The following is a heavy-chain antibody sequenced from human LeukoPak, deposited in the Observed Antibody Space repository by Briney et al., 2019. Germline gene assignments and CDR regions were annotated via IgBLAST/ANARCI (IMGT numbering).Heavy chain of an antibody. CDR2: MNPNSGNT. CDR1: GYTFTSYD. J-gene: IGHJ6*03. CDR3: ARSSQYSSGWYYYYMDV. Sequence: ASVKVSCKASGYTFTSYDINWVRQATGQGLEWMGWMNPNSGNTGYAQKLQGRVTMTRNTSISTAYMELSSLRSEDTAVYYCARSSQYSSGWYYYYMDVWGKGTTVTVSS. D-gene: IGHD6-19*01. V-gene: IGHV1-8*01.